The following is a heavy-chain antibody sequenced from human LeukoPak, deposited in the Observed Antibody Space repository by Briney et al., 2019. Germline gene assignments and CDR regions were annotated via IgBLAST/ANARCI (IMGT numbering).Heavy chain of an antibody. V-gene: IGHV4-59*04. CDR2: IYHSGST. CDR1: GGSISSYY. Sequence: SETLSLTCTVPGGSISSYYWSWLRQPPGKGLEWIGYIYHSGSTYYNPSLKSRVTISVDTSKNQFSLRLSSVTAADTAVYYCARHRGSSSLFDYWGQGTLVTVSS. J-gene: IGHJ4*02. D-gene: IGHD6-6*01. CDR3: ARHRGSSSLFDY.